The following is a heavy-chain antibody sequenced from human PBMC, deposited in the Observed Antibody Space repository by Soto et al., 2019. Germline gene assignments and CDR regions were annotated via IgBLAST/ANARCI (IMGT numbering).Heavy chain of an antibody. Sequence: ASVKGSCKASGYTFTSYGIGWGRQAPGQGLEWMGWISAYNGNTNYAQKLQGRVTMTTDTSTGTAYMELRSLRSDDTAVYYCARDSHSVAGLGWSVVSVWGQGTMVTVSS. CDR3: ARDSHSVAGLGWSVVSV. V-gene: IGHV1-18*01. J-gene: IGHJ3*01. CDR1: GYTFTSYG. CDR2: ISAYNGNT. D-gene: IGHD6-19*01.